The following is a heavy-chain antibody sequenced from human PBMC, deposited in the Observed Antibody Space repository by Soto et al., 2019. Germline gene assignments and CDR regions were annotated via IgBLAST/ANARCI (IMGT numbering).Heavy chain of an antibody. D-gene: IGHD7-27*01. CDR2: IYPGDSDT. V-gene: IGHV5-51*01. Sequence: GESLKISCKGSGYSFTSYWIGWVRQMPGKGLEWMGIIYPGDSDTRHSPSFQGQVTISADKSISTAYLQWSSLKASDTAMYYCAGHFGDWGSEYYGMDVWGQGTTVTVSS. CDR3: AGHFGDWGSEYYGMDV. CDR1: GYSFTSYW. J-gene: IGHJ6*02.